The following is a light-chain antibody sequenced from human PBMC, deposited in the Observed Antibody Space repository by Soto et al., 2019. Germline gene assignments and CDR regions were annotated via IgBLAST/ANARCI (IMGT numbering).Light chain of an antibody. CDR3: QQSYSTPIT. CDR2: AAS. Sequence: DIQMTQSPSSLSASVGDRVTITCRASQTISNYLNWYQQKPGKAPKLLIYAASSLQSGVPSRFSGSGSGTDFTLTIGSLRPEDVATFYCQQSYSTPITLGQGTRLEIK. CDR1: QTISNY. J-gene: IGKJ5*01. V-gene: IGKV1-39*01.